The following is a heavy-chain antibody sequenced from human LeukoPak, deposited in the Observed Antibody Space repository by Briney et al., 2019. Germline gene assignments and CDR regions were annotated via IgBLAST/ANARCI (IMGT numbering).Heavy chain of an antibody. Sequence: GSLRLSCAASGFTFSSYSMNWVRQAPGKGLEWIGSIYYSGNTYYNASLKSQVSISIDTSKNQFSLRLTSVTAADTAVYYCARTYYYGSGSYPYWGQGTLVTVSS. V-gene: IGHV4-39*01. CDR2: IYYSGNT. CDR1: GFTFSSYSMN. D-gene: IGHD3-10*01. J-gene: IGHJ4*02. CDR3: ARTYYYGSGSYPY.